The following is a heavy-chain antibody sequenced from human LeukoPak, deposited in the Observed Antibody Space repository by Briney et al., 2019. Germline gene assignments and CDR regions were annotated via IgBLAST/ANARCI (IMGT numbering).Heavy chain of an antibody. Sequence: GGSLRLSCAASGFTFSTYTMYWVRHPPGKGLEWVSIIGSSGGGIHYADSVKGRFTISRDNSRNALYLQMNSLRVEDTAVYYCAIDPNWGTHSWGQGVLVTVSS. CDR3: AIDPNWGTHS. D-gene: IGHD7-27*01. J-gene: IGHJ4*02. CDR1: GFTFSTYT. V-gene: IGHV3-23*01. CDR2: IGSSGGGI.